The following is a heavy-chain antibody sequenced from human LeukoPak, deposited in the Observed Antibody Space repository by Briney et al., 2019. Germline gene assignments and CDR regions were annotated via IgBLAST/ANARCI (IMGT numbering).Heavy chain of an antibody. CDR1: GGSISSGSYY. J-gene: IGHJ5*02. Sequence: SETLSLTCTVSGGSISSGSYYWSWIRQPPGKGLEWIGYIYYSGSTNYSPSLKGRVTISVDTSKNQFSLKLSSVTAADTAVYYCARATYNWNYNWFDPWGQGTLVTVSS. CDR3: ARATYNWNYNWFDP. V-gene: IGHV4-61*01. CDR2: IYYSGST. D-gene: IGHD1-1*01.